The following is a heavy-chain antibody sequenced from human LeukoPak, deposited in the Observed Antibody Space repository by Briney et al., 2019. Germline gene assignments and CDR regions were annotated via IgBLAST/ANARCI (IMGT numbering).Heavy chain of an antibody. J-gene: IGHJ4*02. CDR2: ISYDGSNI. D-gene: IGHD5-24*01. CDR3: AREMATTETFDY. V-gene: IGHV3-30*04. Sequence: GGSLRLSCAASGFDFNNYVMHWVRQALGKGLEWVAVISYDGSNIYYSDSVKGRFTISRDNSMNTVYVQMSSLRPEDTAVYYCAREMATTETFDYWGQGTLVTVSS. CDR1: GFDFNNYV.